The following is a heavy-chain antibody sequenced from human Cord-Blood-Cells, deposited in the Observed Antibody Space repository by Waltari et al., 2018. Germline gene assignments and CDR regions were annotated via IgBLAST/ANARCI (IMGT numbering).Heavy chain of an antibody. Sequence: QVQLQESGPGLVKPSETLSLTCTGSGGSISSYYWSWIRQPAGKGLEWIGRIYTSGSTNYNPSLKSRVTMSVDTSKNQFSLKLSSVTAADTAVYYCAREIDYSNYGDAFDIWGQGTMVTVSS. CDR1: GGSISSYY. CDR3: AREIDYSNYGDAFDI. J-gene: IGHJ3*02. V-gene: IGHV4-4*07. D-gene: IGHD4-4*01. CDR2: IYTSGST.